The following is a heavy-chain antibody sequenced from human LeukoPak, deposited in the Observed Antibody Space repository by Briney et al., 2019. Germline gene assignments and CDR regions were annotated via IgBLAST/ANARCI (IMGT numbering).Heavy chain of an antibody. CDR1: GGSFSGYY. CDR2: INHSGST. D-gene: IGHD1-14*01. J-gene: IGHJ4*02. Sequence: PSETLSLTCAVYGGSFSGYYWSWIRQPPGKGLEWIGEINHSGSTNYNPSLKSRVTMSVDTSKNQFSLKLSSVTAADTAVYYCARYLNHFDYWGQGTLVTVSS. V-gene: IGHV4-34*01. CDR3: ARYLNHFDY.